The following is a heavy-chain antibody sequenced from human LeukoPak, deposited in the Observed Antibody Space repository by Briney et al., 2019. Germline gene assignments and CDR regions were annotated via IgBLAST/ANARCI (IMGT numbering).Heavy chain of an antibody. Sequence: GRSLRLSCAASGFTFDDYAMHWVRQAPGKGLEWVSGISWNSGSIGYADSVKGRFTISRDNAKNSLYLQMNSLRAEDTALCYCAKDSGSQNTDFDYWGQGTLVTVSS. J-gene: IGHJ4*02. CDR3: AKDSGSQNTDFDY. V-gene: IGHV3-9*01. CDR2: ISWNSGSI. D-gene: IGHD1-26*01. CDR1: GFTFDDYA.